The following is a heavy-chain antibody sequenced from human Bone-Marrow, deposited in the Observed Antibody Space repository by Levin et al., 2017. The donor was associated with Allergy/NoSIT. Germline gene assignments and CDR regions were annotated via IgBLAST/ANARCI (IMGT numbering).Heavy chain of an antibody. CDR3: ARVHRGAFDI. CDR2: INTAGDT. CDR1: GFTFSSYD. Sequence: GESLKISCAASGFTFSSYDMHWVRQATGKGLAWLSGINTAGDTYYPDSVKGRFTISREYAKNSLFLQMNSLTAGDTAVYYCARVHRGAFDIWGQGTVVTVSS. V-gene: IGHV3-13*01. D-gene: IGHD3-10*01. J-gene: IGHJ3*02.